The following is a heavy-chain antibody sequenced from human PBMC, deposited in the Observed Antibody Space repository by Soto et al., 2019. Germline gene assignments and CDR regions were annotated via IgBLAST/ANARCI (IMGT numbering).Heavy chain of an antibody. CDR2: IYYSGST. V-gene: IGHV4-61*01. D-gene: IGHD5-18*01. CDR3: ARDRDSSRGYSYGYGRGAPNYGMDV. CDR1: GGSVSSGSYY. Sequence: SETLSLTCTVSGGSVSSGSYYWSWIRQPPGKGLEWIGYIYYSGSTNYNPALKSRVTKTVDTSKNQFSLKLSSVTAADTAMYYCARDRDSSRGYSYGYGRGAPNYGMDVWGQGTTVTVSS. J-gene: IGHJ6*02.